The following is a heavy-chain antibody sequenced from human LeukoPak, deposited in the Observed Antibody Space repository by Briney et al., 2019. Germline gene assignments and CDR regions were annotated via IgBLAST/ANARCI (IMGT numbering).Heavy chain of an antibody. CDR2: LNPKSGNT. CDR1: GYTFTNYD. CDR3: ARAEEDVGVPNCAFDF. V-gene: IGHV1-8*03. D-gene: IGHD2-15*01. J-gene: IGHJ3*01. Sequence: ASVKVSCKTSGYTFTNYDINWVRQATGLGLEWMGWLNPKSGNTRYAQKFQGRVTITRDNSVGTAYMELSGLTSEDTAVYYCARAEEDVGVPNCAFDFWGQGTLVTVSS.